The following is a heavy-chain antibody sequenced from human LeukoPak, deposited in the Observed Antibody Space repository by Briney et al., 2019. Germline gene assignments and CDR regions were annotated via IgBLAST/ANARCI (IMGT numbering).Heavy chain of an antibody. D-gene: IGHD3-16*01. V-gene: IGHV4-31*03. CDR2: IYYSGST. CDR1: GGPISSGGYY. J-gene: IGHJ5*02. Sequence: SQTLSLTCTVSGGPISSGGYYWSWIRQHPGKGLEWIGYIYYSGSTYYNPSLKSRVTISVDTSKNQFSLKLSSVTAADTAVYYCASDRGGTNWFDPWGQGTLVTVSS. CDR3: ASDRGGTNWFDP.